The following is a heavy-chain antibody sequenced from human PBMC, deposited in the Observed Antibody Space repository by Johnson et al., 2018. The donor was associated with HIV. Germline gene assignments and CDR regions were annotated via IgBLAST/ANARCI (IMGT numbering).Heavy chain of an antibody. CDR3: ARYGISFVGATTVKWAFDI. CDR1: GFTVSSNY. Sequence: MQLVESGGGLVQPGGSLRLSCAASGFTVSSNYMSWVRQAPGKGLEWVSVIYSGGSTYYADSVKGRFTISRDNSKNTLYLQMNSLRAEDTAVYYCARYGISFVGATTVKWAFDIWGQGTMVTVSS. V-gene: IGHV3-66*02. J-gene: IGHJ3*02. CDR2: IYSGGST. D-gene: IGHD1-26*01.